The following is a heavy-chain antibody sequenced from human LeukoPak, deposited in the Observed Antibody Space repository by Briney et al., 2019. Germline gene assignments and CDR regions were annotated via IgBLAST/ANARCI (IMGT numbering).Heavy chain of an antibody. D-gene: IGHD6-13*01. CDR1: SGSISNYY. V-gene: IGHV4-59*08. J-gene: IGHJ4*02. CDR3: ARVRGSSSWYGFFDY. CDR2: IHYSGST. Sequence: SETLSLTCGVSSGSISNYYWSWIRQPPGKGLEWIAYIHYSGSTHYNPSLRSRATISVDTSKNQLSLKLTSVTAADTAVYYCARVRGSSSWYGFFDYWGQGTLVTVSS.